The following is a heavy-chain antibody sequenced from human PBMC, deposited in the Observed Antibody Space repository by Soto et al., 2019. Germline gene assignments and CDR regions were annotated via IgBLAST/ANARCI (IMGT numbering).Heavy chain of an antibody. CDR2: INPNSGAT. Sequence: ASVKVSCKASGYTFTDYYMHWVRQAPGQGLEWMGWINPNSGATSYAQRFQGRATMTRDTSISTAHMELSRLTSDDTAVYYCAREGGDIVQMVYALPWYWGQGTLVTSPQ. CDR3: AREGGDIVQMVYALPWY. D-gene: IGHD2-8*01. V-gene: IGHV1-2*02. J-gene: IGHJ4*02. CDR1: GYTFTDYY.